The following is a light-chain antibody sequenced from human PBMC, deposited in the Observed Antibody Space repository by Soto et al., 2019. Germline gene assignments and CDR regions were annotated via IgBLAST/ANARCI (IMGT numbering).Light chain of an antibody. CDR2: AAS. CDR1: QAINDY. V-gene: IGKV1-27*01. J-gene: IGKJ3*01. CDR3: QKYNSAPFP. Sequence: DIQMTQSPSSLSASVGDRVTITCRASQAINDYLAWYQQKPGQLPKLLIQAASTLQSGVPSRFGGTKSGRGFTLSISGLQTEDGGTSHCQKYNSAPFPVGPGTKVAIK.